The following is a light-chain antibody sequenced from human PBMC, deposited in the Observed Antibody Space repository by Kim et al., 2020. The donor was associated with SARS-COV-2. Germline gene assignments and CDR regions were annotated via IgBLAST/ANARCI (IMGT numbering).Light chain of an antibody. CDR1: QSVSSY. V-gene: IGKV3D-15*01. J-gene: IGKJ4*01. Sequence: PGERATLSCRASQSVSSYLAWYQQKPGQAPRLLIYDASNRATGIPARFSGSGSGTEFTLTISTLQPDDLATYYCQQYNSYPLTFGGGTKVDIK. CDR3: QQYNSYPLT. CDR2: DAS.